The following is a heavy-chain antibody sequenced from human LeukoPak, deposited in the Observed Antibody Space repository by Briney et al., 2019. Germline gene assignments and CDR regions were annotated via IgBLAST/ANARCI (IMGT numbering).Heavy chain of an antibody. CDR2: IYPGDSDT. CDR3: ARHESNGYIASAFDY. Sequence: GTLKISCMGSGYSFTDYWIAWVRQMPGNRLECLGIIYPGDSDTSNSPSFQGHVTTSADKSISTAYLHWSSLKASATAMYYCARHESNGYIASAFDYWGQGTLVTVSS. V-gene: IGHV5-51*01. D-gene: IGHD5-24*01. CDR1: GYSFTDYW. J-gene: IGHJ4*02.